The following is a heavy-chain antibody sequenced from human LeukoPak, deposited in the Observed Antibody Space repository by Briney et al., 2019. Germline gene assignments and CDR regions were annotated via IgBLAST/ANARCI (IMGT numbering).Heavy chain of an antibody. CDR2: ISSSSSYI. CDR3: AKFGVGTLWFGELYDY. CDR1: GFTFSSYS. Sequence: GGSLRLSCAASGFTFSSYSMNWVRQAPGKGLEWVSSISSSSSYIYYADSVKGRFTISRDNAKNTLYLQMNSLRAEDTAVYYCAKFGVGTLWFGELYDYWGQGTLVTVSS. J-gene: IGHJ4*02. D-gene: IGHD3-10*01. V-gene: IGHV3-21*04.